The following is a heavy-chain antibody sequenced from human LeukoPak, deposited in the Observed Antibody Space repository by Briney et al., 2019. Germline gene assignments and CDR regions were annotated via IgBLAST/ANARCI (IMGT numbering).Heavy chain of an antibody. CDR2: IKQDGSEK. CDR3: ARGITMVRGVPTHFDY. CDR1: GFTFSSYW. J-gene: IGHJ4*02. Sequence: GGSLRLSCAASGFTFSSYWMSWVRQAPGKGLEWVANIKQDGSEKYYVDSVKGRFTISRDNAKNSLYLQMNSLRAEDTAVYYCARGITMVRGVPTHFDYWGQGTLVTVSS. V-gene: IGHV3-7*04. D-gene: IGHD3-10*01.